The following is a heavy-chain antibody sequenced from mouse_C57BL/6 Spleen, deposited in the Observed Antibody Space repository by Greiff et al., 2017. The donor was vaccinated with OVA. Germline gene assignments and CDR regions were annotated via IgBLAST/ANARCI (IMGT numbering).Heavy chain of an antibody. Sequence: VQLQQPGAALVKPGASVKLSCKASGYTFNSYWMHWVQQRPGQGLEWIGMIHPNSGSTNYNEKFKSNATLTVDKSSSTAYMQLSSLTSEDSAVYYCARGGTGYWYFDVWGTGTTVTVSS. CDR1: GYTFNSYW. CDR3: ARGGTGYWYFDV. J-gene: IGHJ1*03. V-gene: IGHV1-64*01. D-gene: IGHD4-1*01. CDR2: IHPNSGST.